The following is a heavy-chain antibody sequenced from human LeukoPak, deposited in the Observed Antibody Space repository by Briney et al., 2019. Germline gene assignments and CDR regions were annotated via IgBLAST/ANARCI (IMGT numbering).Heavy chain of an antibody. CDR2: INHSGST. V-gene: IGHV4-34*01. CDR3: ARGLALWLIWFDP. D-gene: IGHD3-10*01. J-gene: IGHJ5*02. Sequence: PSETLSLTCAVYGGSFSGYYWSWIRQPPGKGLEWIGEINHSGSTNYNPSLKSRVTISVDTSKNQFSLKLSSVTAADTAVYYCARGLALWLIWFDPWGQGTLVTVSS. CDR1: GGSFSGYY.